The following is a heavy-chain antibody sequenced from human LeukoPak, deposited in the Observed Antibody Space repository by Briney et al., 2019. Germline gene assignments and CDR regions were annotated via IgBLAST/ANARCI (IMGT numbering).Heavy chain of an antibody. V-gene: IGHV4-4*02. CDR2: VYQTGGT. CDR3: ARVPFDTDSYYYYFGMDV. J-gene: IGHJ6*02. Sequence: SETLSLTCAVSGGSISSSNWWSWVRQPPGKGLEWIGEVYQTGGTNYDPSLKSRVTILVDTSKNQFSLKLTSVTAADTAVYYCARVPFDTDSYYYYFGMDVWGQGTTVTASS. D-gene: IGHD2-21*02. CDR1: GGSISSSNW.